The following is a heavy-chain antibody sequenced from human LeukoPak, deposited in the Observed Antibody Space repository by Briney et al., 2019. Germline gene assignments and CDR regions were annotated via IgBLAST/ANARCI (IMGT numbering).Heavy chain of an antibody. J-gene: IGHJ4*02. CDR3: ARSGYSSSWSFDY. V-gene: IGHV4-31*03. CDR2: IYYSGST. D-gene: IGHD6-13*01. CDR1: GGSISSGGYY. Sequence: SETLSLTCTVSGGSISSGGYYWSWIRQHPGKGLEWMGYIYYSGSTYYNPSLKSRVTISVDTSKNQFSLKLSSVTAADTAVYYCARSGYSSSWSFDYWGQGTLVTVSS.